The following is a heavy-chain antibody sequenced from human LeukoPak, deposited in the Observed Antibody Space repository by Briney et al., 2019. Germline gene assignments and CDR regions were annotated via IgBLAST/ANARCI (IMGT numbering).Heavy chain of an antibody. CDR2: INWNGGST. J-gene: IGHJ6*03. CDR3: ARDPYSGNYGNYYYYYMDV. D-gene: IGHD1-26*01. Sequence: GGSLRLSCAASGFTFDDYGMSWVRQAPGKGLEWVSGINWNGGSTGYADSVKGRFTISRDNAKNSLYLQMNSLGPEDTAVYYCARDPYSGNYGNYYYYYMDVWGKGTTVTISS. V-gene: IGHV3-20*04. CDR1: GFTFDDYG.